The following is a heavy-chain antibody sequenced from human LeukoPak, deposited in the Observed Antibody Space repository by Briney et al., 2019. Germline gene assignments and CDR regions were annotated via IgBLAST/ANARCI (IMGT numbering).Heavy chain of an antibody. CDR1: GXTFSSYW. CDR2: IKQDGSEK. Sequence: GGXXRLSCXXSGXTFSSYWMSWVRQAPGKGLEWVANIKQDGSEKYYVDSVKGRFTISRDNAKNSLYLQMNSLRAEDTAVYYCARDPYTVTSYYYYMDVWGKXTT. V-gene: IGHV3-7*01. J-gene: IGHJ6*03. CDR3: ARDPYTVTSYYYYMDV. D-gene: IGHD4-17*01.